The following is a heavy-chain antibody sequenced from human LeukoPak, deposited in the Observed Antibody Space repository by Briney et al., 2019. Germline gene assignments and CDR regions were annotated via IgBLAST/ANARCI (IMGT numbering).Heavy chain of an antibody. J-gene: IGHJ4*02. Sequence: PGGSLRLSCAASGFTFSSYGMHWVRQAPGKGLEWVAVISYDGSNKYYADSVKGRFTISRDNSKNTLYLQMNSLRAEDTAVYYCAKDMAAYYYASGNIDYWGQGTLVTVSS. CDR1: GFTFSSYG. V-gene: IGHV3-30*18. CDR2: ISYDGSNK. CDR3: AKDMAAYYYASGNIDY. D-gene: IGHD3-10*01.